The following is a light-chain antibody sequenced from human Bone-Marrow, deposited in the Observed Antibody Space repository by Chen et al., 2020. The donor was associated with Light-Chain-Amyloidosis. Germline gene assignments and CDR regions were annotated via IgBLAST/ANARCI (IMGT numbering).Light chain of an antibody. CDR1: SSDVGGDNH. Sequence: QSALTQPASVSGSPGQSITISCTGTSSDVGGDNHVSWYQQPPDKAPKLMIYEVTNRPSWVPDRFSGSKSDNTASPTIAGLQTEDEADYFCSSYTITNTLVFGSGTRVTVL. V-gene: IGLV2-14*01. CDR2: EVT. J-gene: IGLJ1*01. CDR3: SSYTITNTLV.